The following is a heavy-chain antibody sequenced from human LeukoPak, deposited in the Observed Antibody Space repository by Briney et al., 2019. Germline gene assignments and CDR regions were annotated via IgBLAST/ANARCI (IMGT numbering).Heavy chain of an antibody. CDR2: IKQDGSEK. J-gene: IGHJ4*02. V-gene: IGHV3-7*01. CDR1: GFTFSSYW. Sequence: PGGSLRLSCAASGFTFSSYWMSWVRQAPGKGLEWVANIKQDGSEKYYVDSVKGRFTISRDNAKNLLYLQMNSLRAEDTAVYYCARERYGDKYYFDYWGQGTLVTVSS. CDR3: ARERYGDKYYFDY. D-gene: IGHD4-17*01.